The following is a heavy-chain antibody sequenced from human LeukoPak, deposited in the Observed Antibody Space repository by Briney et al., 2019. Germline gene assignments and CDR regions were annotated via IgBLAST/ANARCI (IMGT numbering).Heavy chain of an antibody. Sequence: AETLSLTCAVYGGSFSGYYWGWIRQPPGKGLQWIGEITHNGYTNYDPALKSRVTISIDTSKNEFSLKVSSVTAADMAIYYCAASGGPINWFDPWGQGTLVTVSS. J-gene: IGHJ5*02. V-gene: IGHV4-34*01. D-gene: IGHD3-10*01. CDR2: ITHNGYT. CDR1: GGSFSGYY. CDR3: AASGGPINWFDP.